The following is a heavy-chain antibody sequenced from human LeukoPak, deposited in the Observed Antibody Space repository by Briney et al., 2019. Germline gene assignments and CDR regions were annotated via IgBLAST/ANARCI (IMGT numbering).Heavy chain of an antibody. CDR1: GGTFSSYA. D-gene: IGHD6-6*01. CDR2: IIPILGIA. J-gene: IGHJ4*02. Sequence: SVKVSCKASGGTFSSYAISWVRQAPGQGLEWMGRIIPILGIANYAQKFQGRVTTTADESTSTAYMELSSLRSEDTAVYYCASHDSIAARPRYFDYWGQGTLVTVSS. V-gene: IGHV1-69*04. CDR3: ASHDSIAARPRYFDY.